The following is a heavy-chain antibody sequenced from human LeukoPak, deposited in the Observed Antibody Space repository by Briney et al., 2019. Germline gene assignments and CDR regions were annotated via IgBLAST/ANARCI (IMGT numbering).Heavy chain of an antibody. J-gene: IGHJ4*02. D-gene: IGHD3-3*01. CDR2: ISYDGSNK. V-gene: IGHV3-30*18. CDR1: GFTFSSDG. Sequence: GGSLRLSCAASGFTFSSDGMHWVRQAPGKGLEWVAVISYDGSNKYYADSVKGRFTISRDNSKNTLYLQMNSLRAEDTAVYYCAKAALTYYDFWSGYDNFDYWGQGTLVTVSS. CDR3: AKAALTYYDFWSGYDNFDY.